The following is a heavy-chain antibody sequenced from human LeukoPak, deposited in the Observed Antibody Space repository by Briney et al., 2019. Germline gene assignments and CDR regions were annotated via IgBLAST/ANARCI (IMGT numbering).Heavy chain of an antibody. CDR2: IKMKSDGGTT. Sequence: GGSLRLSCVASGFTFSAAWLTWVRQAPGKGLEWIGRIKMKSDGGTTDYAAPVKGRFTISRDDSKNTLYLQMSSLKTEDTGLYYCTSTLAYWGQGALVSVSS. CDR1: GFTFSAAW. J-gene: IGHJ4*02. CDR3: TSTLAY. V-gene: IGHV3-15*01.